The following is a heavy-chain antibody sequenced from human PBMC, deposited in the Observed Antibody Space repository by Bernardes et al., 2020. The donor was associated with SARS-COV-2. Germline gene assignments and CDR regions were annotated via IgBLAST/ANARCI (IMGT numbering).Heavy chain of an antibody. CDR3: AKETIAARRFDP. V-gene: IGHV3-23*01. D-gene: IGHD6-6*01. CDR2: ISARGSRT. J-gene: IGHJ5*02. Sequence: GGSLRLSCVASGFTSLSFDDYALSWVRHAPGKGLDWVSGISARGSRTYSADSVRGRFTISRDNSKNTLYLHMRSLRADDTAMYYCAKETIAARRFDPCGPGTLVTVSS. CDR1: GFTSLSFDDYA.